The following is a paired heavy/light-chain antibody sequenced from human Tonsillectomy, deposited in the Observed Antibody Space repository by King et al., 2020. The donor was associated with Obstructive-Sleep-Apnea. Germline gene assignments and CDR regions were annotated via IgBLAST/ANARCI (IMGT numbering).Light chain of an antibody. CDR3: QQYGSS. Sequence: EIVLTQSPGTLSLSPGERATLSCRASQSVSSSYLAWYQQKPGQAPRLLIYGASSRATGIPDRFSGSGSGTDFTLTISRLEPEDFAVYYCQQYGSSFGQGTKLEIK. CDR2: GAS. V-gene: IGKV3-20*01. J-gene: IGKJ2*01. CDR1: QSVSSSY.
Heavy chain of an antibody. J-gene: IGHJ6*02. CDR1: GFSLSNARMG. D-gene: IGHD1-1*01. CDR2: IFSNDEK. CDR3: ARILGGTSVYGMDV. V-gene: IGHV2-26*01. Sequence: QVTLKESGPVLVQPTQTLTLTCTVSGFSLSNARMGVSWIRQPPGKALEWLAHIFSNDEKSYSTSLESRLTISKDTSKSQVVLTMTNMDLVDTATYYCARILGGTSVYGMDVWGQGTTVTVSS.